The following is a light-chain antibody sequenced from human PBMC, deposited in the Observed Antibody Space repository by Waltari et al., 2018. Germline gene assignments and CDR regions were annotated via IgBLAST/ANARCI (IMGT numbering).Light chain of an antibody. CDR1: QDVSIY. V-gene: IGKV1-12*01. CDR2: SAS. Sequence: DIQMTQSPSSVSASVGDRVTITCRASQDVSIYLAWYQQKPGKAPNFLIYSASSLQGGVPSRFIGSASGTNFTLTIDSLQPEDFATYYCQQAYSFPFTFGPGTKLDIK. J-gene: IGKJ3*01. CDR3: QQAYSFPFT.